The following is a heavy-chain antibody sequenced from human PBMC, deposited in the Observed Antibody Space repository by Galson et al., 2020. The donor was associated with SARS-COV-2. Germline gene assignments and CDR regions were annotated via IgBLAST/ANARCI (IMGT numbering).Heavy chain of an antibody. V-gene: IGHV1-2*02. CDR3: ARDQGGGSYRLGFDY. D-gene: IGHD1-26*01. J-gene: IGHJ4*02. CDR1: GYTFTDYY. CDR2: INPNSRGT. Sequence: ASVKVSCKASGYTFTDYYMHWVRQAPGQGLEWMGWINPNSRGTNYAQKFQGRVTMTRDMSTSTAYMELSRLRSDDTAVYYCARDQGGGSYRLGFDYWGQGTLVTVSS.